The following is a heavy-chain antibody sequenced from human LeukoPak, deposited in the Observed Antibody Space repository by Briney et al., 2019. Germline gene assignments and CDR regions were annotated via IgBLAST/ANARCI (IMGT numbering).Heavy chain of an antibody. D-gene: IGHD2-2*01. V-gene: IGHV1-69*13. CDR3: AGRYCSSTSCLQAEYFQH. Sequence: GASVKVSCKACGGTFSSYAISWVRQAPGQGLEQMGGIIPIFGTANYAQKFQGRVTITADESTSTAYMELSSLRSEDTAVYYCAGRYCSSTSCLQAEYFQHWGQGTLVTVCS. CDR2: IIPIFGTA. CDR1: GGTFSSYA. J-gene: IGHJ1*01.